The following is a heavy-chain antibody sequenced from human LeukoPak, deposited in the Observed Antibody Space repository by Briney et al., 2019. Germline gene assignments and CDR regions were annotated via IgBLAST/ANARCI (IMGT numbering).Heavy chain of an antibody. CDR3: AADYGDYLSLSD. CDR1: GFNFRDSA. D-gene: IGHD4-17*01. CDR2: SSYDGTNK. Sequence: GTSLRLSCAASGFNFRDSAMHWVRQPPGKGLEGVAVSSYDGTNKYYADSVNGRFTISRDNSKNTLFLQMNNLRLEDTAVYYCAADYGDYLSLSDWGQGTLVIVSS. J-gene: IGHJ4*01. V-gene: IGHV3-30*04.